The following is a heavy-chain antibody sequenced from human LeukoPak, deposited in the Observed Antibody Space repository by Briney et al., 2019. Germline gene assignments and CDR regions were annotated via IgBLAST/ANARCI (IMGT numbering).Heavy chain of an antibody. CDR2: IIPIFGTA. Sequence: SVKVSCKASGGTFSSYAISWVRQAPGQGLEWMGGIIPIFGTANYAQKFQGRVTMTEDTSPDTAYMELSSLTSEDTAVYYCATSGGGQLERPYYYYYMDVWGKGTTVTVSS. D-gene: IGHD1-1*01. CDR3: ATSGGGQLERPYYYYYMDV. V-gene: IGHV1-69*06. CDR1: GGTFSSYA. J-gene: IGHJ6*03.